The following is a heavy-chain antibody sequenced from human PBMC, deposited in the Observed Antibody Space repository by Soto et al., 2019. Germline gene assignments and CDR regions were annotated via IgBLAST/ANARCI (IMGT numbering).Heavy chain of an antibody. D-gene: IGHD2-2*01. J-gene: IGHJ5*02. CDR1: GFTFSSYW. Sequence: PGGSLRLSCAASGFTFSSYWMHWVRQVPGKGLVWVSRINSDGTTTNYADSVKGRFTISRDNAKNTLYLQMNSLRAEDTAMYYCARGGSYGILVSVAKGSLYDPWGQGTLVTGSS. CDR3: ARGGSYGILVSVAKGSLYDP. CDR2: INSDGTTT. V-gene: IGHV3-74*01.